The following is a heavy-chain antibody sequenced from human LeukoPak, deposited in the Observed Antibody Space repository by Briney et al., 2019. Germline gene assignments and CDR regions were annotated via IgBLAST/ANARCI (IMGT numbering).Heavy chain of an antibody. CDR2: INHSGST. D-gene: IGHD6-6*01. CDR1: GGSFSGYY. V-gene: IGHV4-34*01. CDR3: ARGSVAARRVQSFDY. Sequence: SETLSLTCAVYGGSFSGYYWSWIRQPPGKGLEWIGEINHSGSTNYNPSLKSRVTISVDTSKNQFSLKLSSVTAADTAVYYRARGSVAARRVQSFDYWGQGTLVTVSS. J-gene: IGHJ4*02.